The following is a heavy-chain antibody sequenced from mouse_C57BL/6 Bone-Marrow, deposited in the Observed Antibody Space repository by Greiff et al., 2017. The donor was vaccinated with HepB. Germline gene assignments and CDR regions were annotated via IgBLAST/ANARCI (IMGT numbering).Heavy chain of an antibody. D-gene: IGHD1-1*01. CDR2: IHPNSGST. CDR3: ARVNYGSSLYYAMDY. J-gene: IGHJ4*01. Sequence: QVQLQQPGAELVKPGASVKLSCKASGYTFTSYWMHWVKQRPGQGLEWIGMIHPNSGSTNYNEKFKSKATLTVDTSSSTAYMQLSSLTSEDSAVYYCARVNYGSSLYYAMDYWGQGTSVTVSS. CDR1: GYTFTSYW. V-gene: IGHV1-64*01.